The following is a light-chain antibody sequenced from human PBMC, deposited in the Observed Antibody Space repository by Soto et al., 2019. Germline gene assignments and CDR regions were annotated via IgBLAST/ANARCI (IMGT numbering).Light chain of an antibody. CDR2: DVS. CDR3: QQYYSYSRT. Sequence: DIQMTQSPSTLSASVGDRVTITCRASQTVSSWLAWYQQKPGKAPKLLIYDVSSLESGVPSRFSGSGSGTEFTLTISSPQPDDFATYYCQQYYSYSRTFGQGTKVEVK. CDR1: QTVSSW. J-gene: IGKJ1*01. V-gene: IGKV1-5*01.